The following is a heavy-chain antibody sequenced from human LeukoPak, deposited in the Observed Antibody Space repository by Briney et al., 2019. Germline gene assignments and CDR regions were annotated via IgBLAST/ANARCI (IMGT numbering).Heavy chain of an antibody. D-gene: IGHD2-8*02. V-gene: IGHV4-4*02. CDR1: GDSISNSFW. Sequence: SETLSLTCTVSGDSISNSFWWSWVRQPPGKGLDWIGEISHTGSTKYNPSLKNQVTISRDSSKNQFSLKLNSVTAADTATYYCTRSAGWWSLDYWGKGALVPVSS. CDR3: TRSAGWWSLDY. J-gene: IGHJ4*02. CDR2: ISHTGST.